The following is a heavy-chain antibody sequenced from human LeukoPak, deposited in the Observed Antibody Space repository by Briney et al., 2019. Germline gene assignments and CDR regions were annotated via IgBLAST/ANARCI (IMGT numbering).Heavy chain of an antibody. J-gene: IGHJ3*02. CDR3: ARAGELERRAFDI. CDR1: GGTFSSYA. V-gene: IGHV1-69*05. Sequence: GASVKVSCKASGGTFSSYAISWVRQAPGQGLEWMGGIIPIFGTANYAQKFQGRVTITTDESTSTAYMELSSLRSEDTAVYYCARAGELERRAFDIWGQGTMVTVSS. CDR2: IIPIFGTA. D-gene: IGHD1-1*01.